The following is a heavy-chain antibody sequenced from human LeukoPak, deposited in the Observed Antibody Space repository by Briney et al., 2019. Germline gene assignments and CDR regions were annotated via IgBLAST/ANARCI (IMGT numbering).Heavy chain of an antibody. CDR3: AKDRSSSTSCSNY. J-gene: IGHJ4*02. D-gene: IGHD2-2*01. CDR1: GFTFSNYI. Sequence: GGSLRLSCAASGFTFSNYILTWVRQAPGKGLEWVSGISGNGGSTSYADSVKGRFTISRDNSKNTLYLQMNSLRAEDTAVYYCAKDRSSSTSCSNYWGQGTLVTVSS. V-gene: IGHV3-23*01. CDR2: ISGNGGST.